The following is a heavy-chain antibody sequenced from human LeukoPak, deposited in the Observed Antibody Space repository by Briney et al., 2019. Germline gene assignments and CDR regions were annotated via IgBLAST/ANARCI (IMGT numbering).Heavy chain of an antibody. Sequence: ASVKVSCKASEGTFSSYAISWVRQAPGQGLEWMGGIIPIFGTANYAQKFQGRVTITTDESTSTAYMELSSLRSEDTAVYYCAREGNDYVWGSYPESYYFDYWGQGTLVTVSS. J-gene: IGHJ4*02. CDR3: AREGNDYVWGSYPESYYFDY. CDR1: EGTFSSYA. CDR2: IIPIFGTA. V-gene: IGHV1-69*05. D-gene: IGHD3-16*02.